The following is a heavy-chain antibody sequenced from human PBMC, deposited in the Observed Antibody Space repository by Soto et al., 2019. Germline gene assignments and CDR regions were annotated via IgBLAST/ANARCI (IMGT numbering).Heavy chain of an antibody. V-gene: IGHV4-4*07. J-gene: IGHJ6*02. CDR3: ARSSGDDFFYYGMDV. Sequence: QVELQESGPGLVKPSETLSLTCSVSGASITSHYWNWIRQSAGEGLQWIGRVYARGATNYNPSLKSRVTISGATSKNQFSLKLTSVTASDTAGYYCARSSGDDFFYYGMDVWGHGTTVTVSS. D-gene: IGHD4-17*01. CDR1: GASITSHY. CDR2: VYARGAT.